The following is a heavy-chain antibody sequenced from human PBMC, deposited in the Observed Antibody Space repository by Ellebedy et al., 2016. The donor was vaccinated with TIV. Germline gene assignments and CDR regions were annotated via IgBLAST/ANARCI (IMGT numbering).Heavy chain of an antibody. D-gene: IGHD6-19*01. CDR1: GFTFSSYG. Sequence: GGSLRLXXAASGFTFSSYGMHWVRQAPGKGLEWVAVISYDGSNKYYADSVKGRFTISRDNSKNTLYLQMNSLRAEDTAVYYCAKDWALAGDQDYWGQGTLVTVSS. J-gene: IGHJ4*02. V-gene: IGHV3-30*18. CDR2: ISYDGSNK. CDR3: AKDWALAGDQDY.